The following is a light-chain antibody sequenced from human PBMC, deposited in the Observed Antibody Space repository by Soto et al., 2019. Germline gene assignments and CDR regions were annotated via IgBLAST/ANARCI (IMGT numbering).Light chain of an antibody. V-gene: IGLV1-40*01. Sequence: QSVLTQPPSVPGAPGQRVTISCTGSSSNIGAGYDVHWYQQLPGTAPKLLIYGNSNRPSGVPDRFSGSKSGTSASLAITGLQAEDEADYYCQSYDSSLSGCVVFGGGTKVTVL. CDR2: GNS. J-gene: IGLJ2*01. CDR1: SSNIGAGYD. CDR3: QSYDSSLSGCVV.